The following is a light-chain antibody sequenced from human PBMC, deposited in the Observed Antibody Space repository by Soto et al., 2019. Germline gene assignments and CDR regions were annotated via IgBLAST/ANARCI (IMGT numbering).Light chain of an antibody. CDR2: KVS. J-gene: IGKJ1*01. V-gene: IGKV1-5*03. CDR1: QSLRTW. CDR3: LQYDTDPWT. Sequence: DIQMTQSPSTLSASIGDRVTITCRASQSLRTWLAWFQQKPGKAPKGLIYKVSSLESGVPPRFSGSGSETLFTLTVDSLQRDDFATYYCLQYDTDPWTFGQGTKVEIK.